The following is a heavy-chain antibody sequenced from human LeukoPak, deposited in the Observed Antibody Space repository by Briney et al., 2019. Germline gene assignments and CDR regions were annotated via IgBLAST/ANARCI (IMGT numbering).Heavy chain of an antibody. D-gene: IGHD6-13*01. CDR3: ARGGSSTWRIGYYFDF. Sequence: SETLSLTCTVSGGSISSYYWNWIRQAPGKGLEWIGFIYSSGSANYNPSLKSRVTMSVDTSKNQFSLKLRSVTDPDTPLYHCARGGSSTWRIGYYFDFWGQGTLVTVSS. J-gene: IGHJ4*02. V-gene: IGHV4-59*01. CDR1: GGSISSYY. CDR2: IYSSGSA.